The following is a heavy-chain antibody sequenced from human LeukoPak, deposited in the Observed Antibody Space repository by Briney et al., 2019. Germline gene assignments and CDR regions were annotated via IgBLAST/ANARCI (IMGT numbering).Heavy chain of an antibody. CDR1: GGSVSSGAYY. V-gene: IGHV4-31*03. CDR2: IYYSGTT. D-gene: IGHD3-10*01. CDR3: ARTYYYGSGNYYPYFDY. J-gene: IGHJ4*02. Sequence: SETLSLTCTVSGGSVSSGAYYWSWIRQHPGTGLEWMGYIYYSGTTYHNPSLKSRVTISVDTSKNQFSLKLSSVTAADTAVYYCARTYYYGSGNYYPYFDYWGLGTLVTVSS.